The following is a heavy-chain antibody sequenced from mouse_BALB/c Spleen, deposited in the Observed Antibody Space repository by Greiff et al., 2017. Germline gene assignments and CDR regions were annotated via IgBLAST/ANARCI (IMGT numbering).Heavy chain of an antibody. CDR1: GYSITSDYA. CDR3: EGGAY. J-gene: IGHJ3*01. V-gene: IGHV3-2*02. Sequence: DVQLQESGPGLVKPSQSLSLTCTVTGYSITSDYAWNWIRQFPGNKLEWMGYISYSGSTSYNPSLKSRISITRDTSKNQFFLQLNSVTTEDTATYYCEGGAYWGQGTLVTVSA. CDR2: ISYSGST.